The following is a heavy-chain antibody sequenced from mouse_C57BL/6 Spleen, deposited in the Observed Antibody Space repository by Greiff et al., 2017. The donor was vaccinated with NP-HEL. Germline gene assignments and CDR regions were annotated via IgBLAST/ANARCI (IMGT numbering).Heavy chain of an antibody. D-gene: IGHD1-1*01. CDR2: IDPSDSYT. J-gene: IGHJ2*01. CDR3: ARIYYYGSSYSLYYFDY. CDR1: GYTFTSYW. Sequence: VQLQQSGAELVMPGASVKLSCKASGYTFTSYWMHWVKQRPGQGLEWIGEIDPSDSYTNYNQKFKGKSTLTVDKSSSTAYMQLSSLTSEDSAVYYCARIYYYGSSYSLYYFDYWGQGTTLTVSS. V-gene: IGHV1-69*01.